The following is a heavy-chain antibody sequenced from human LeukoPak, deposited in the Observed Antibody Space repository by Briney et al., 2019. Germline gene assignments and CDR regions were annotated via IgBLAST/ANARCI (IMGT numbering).Heavy chain of an antibody. Sequence: PGGSLRLSCAASEFSFSSYSMNWVRQAPGKGLEWVSYITDSGSTIYYADSVKGRFTISRDNAKNSLFLQMNSLRAEDTAVYYCARGEVVTASLPDYFYYYMDVWGKGTTVTISS. CDR2: ITDSGSTI. D-gene: IGHD2-21*02. CDR3: ARGEVVTASLPDYFYYYMDV. V-gene: IGHV3-48*04. CDR1: EFSFSSYS. J-gene: IGHJ6*03.